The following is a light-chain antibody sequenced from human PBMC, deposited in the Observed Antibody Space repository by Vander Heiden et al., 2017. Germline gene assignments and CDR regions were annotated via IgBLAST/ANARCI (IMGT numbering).Light chain of an antibody. CDR2: DVT. J-gene: IGLJ3*02. Sequence: HSALPHPPSSSASPVQSVTISCPGTSSDVGAYNYVSWYQQHPGKAPTLIIYDVTKRPSGVPDRFSGSKSGNTAFLTVSGLQAEDEADYYCSSHAGSSAVFGGGTTVTVL. CDR3: SSHAGSSAV. CDR1: SSDVGAYNY. V-gene: IGLV2-8*01.